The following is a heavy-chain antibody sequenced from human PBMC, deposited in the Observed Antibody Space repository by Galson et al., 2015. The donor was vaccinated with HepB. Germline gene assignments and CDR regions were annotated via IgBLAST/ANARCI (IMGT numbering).Heavy chain of an antibody. J-gene: IGHJ4*02. CDR2: IYHSGST. D-gene: IGHD3-10*01. CDR3: ASSPPYYRDRSEVEDY. V-gene: IGHV4-4*02. CDR1: GGSISSSNW. Sequence: ETLSLTCAVSGGSISSSNWWSWVRQPPGKGLEWIGEIYHSGSTNYNPSLKSRVTISVDKSKNQFSLKLSSVTAADTAVYYCASSPPYYRDRSEVEDYWGQGTLVTVSS.